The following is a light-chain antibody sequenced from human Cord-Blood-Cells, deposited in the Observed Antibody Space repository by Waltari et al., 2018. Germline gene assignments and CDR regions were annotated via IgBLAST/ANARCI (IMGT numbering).Light chain of an antibody. V-gene: IGKV3-15*01. Sequence: EIVMTQSPATLSVSPGERATLSCRASQSVSSNLAWYQHKPGQAPRLLIYGASTRATGIPARFSGSGSGTEFTLTISSLQSEDFAVYYCQQYKNGPRTFGQGTKVEIK. CDR3: QQYKNGPRT. CDR1: QSVSSN. CDR2: GAS. J-gene: IGKJ1*01.